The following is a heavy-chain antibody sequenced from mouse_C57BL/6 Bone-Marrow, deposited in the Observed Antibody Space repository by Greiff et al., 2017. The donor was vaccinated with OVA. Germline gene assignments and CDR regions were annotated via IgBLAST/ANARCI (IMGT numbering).Heavy chain of an antibody. CDR2: MSYDGSN. D-gene: IGHD1-1*01. J-gene: IGHJ2*01. Sequence: ESGPGLVKPSQSLSLTCSVTGYSFTSGYYWNWIRQLPGNKLEWMGFMSYDGSNNYNPSLKNQISITRDTSKSQVFLKLNSVTTEDTAAYYCASHYCGSGYDFDYWGQGTTLTVSS. CDR1: GYSFTSGYY. V-gene: IGHV3-6*01. CDR3: ASHYCGSGYDFDY.